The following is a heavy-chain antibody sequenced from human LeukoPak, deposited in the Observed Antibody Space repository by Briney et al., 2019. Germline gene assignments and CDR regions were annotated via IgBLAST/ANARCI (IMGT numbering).Heavy chain of an antibody. V-gene: IGHV3-30*02. D-gene: IGHD3-22*01. CDR2: IRYDGNNK. CDR3: ARGDYYDSSGYYDY. J-gene: IGHJ4*02. Sequence: PGGSLRLSCAAPGFTFSSYGMHWVRQAPGKGLEWVAFIRYDGNNKYYADSVKGRFTISRDNSKNTLYLQMNSLRAEDTAVYYCARGDYYDSSGYYDYWGQGTLVTVSS. CDR1: GFTFSSYG.